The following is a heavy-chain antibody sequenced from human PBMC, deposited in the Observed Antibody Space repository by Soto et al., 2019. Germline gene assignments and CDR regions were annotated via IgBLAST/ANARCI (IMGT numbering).Heavy chain of an antibody. CDR1: GFTFSSYG. Sequence: GVSLRLSCAASGFTFSSYGMHWVRQAPGKGLEWVAVISYDGSNKYYADSVKGRFTISRGNSKNTLYLQMNSLRAEDTAVYYCAKNLGTLSYYANYYGMYVWGQGTRVTVSS. CDR3: AKNLGTLSYYANYYGMYV. D-gene: IGHD3-10*01. V-gene: IGHV3-30*18. J-gene: IGHJ6*02. CDR2: ISYDGSNK.